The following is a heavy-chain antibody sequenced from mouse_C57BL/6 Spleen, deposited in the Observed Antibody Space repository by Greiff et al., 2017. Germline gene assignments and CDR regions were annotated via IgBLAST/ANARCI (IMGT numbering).Heavy chain of an antibody. J-gene: IGHJ4*01. Sequence: DVMLVESGGGLVKPGGSLKLSCAASGFTFSSYAMSWVRQTPEKRLEWVATISDGGSYTYYPDNIKGRFTISRDNAKNNLYLQMSHLKSEDTAMYYCAREMGFYDSSDGRAMDYWGQGTSVTVSS. CDR2: ISDGGSYT. D-gene: IGHD1-1*01. CDR1: GFTFSSYA. V-gene: IGHV5-4*01. CDR3: AREMGFYDSSDGRAMDY.